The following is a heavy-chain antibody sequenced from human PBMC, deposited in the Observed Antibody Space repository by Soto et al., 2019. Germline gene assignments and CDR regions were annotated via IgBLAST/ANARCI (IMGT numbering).Heavy chain of an antibody. J-gene: IGHJ6*02. V-gene: IGHV3-11*01. Sequence: QVQLVESGEGLVKPGGSLRLSCAASGFTFSDYYMSWIRQAPGKGLEWVSYISYSGNNIYYADSVKGRFTISRDNARNSLHRQMNSLRAEDAAVYYCARGRGSDYYYYYGLDVWGHGTTVTVSS. CDR3: ARGRGSDYYYYYGLDV. CDR2: ISYSGNNI. CDR1: GFTFSDYY.